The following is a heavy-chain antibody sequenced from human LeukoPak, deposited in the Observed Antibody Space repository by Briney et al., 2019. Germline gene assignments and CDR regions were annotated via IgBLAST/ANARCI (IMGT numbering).Heavy chain of an antibody. J-gene: IGHJ5*02. CDR2: IKQDGSET. D-gene: IGHD3-22*01. CDR1: GFTFSTSC. CDR3: ARKLYYYDSSAAGWFDP. V-gene: IGHV3-7*01. Sequence: GGSLRLSCAASGFTFSTSCMTGVRQASGKGREWGANIKQDGSETYYVDSVKGRFTISRDNAKNSLYLQMNSLRAEDTAVYHCARKLYYYDSSAAGWFDPWGQGTLVTVSS.